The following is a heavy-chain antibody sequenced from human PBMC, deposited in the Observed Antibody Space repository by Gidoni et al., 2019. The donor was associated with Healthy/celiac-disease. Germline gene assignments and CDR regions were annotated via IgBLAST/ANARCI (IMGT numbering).Heavy chain of an antibody. Sequence: QVQLVESGGGVVQPGRSRRLSCAASGFTFSSYGMHWVRQAPGKGLEWVAVIWYDGSNKYYADSVKGRFTISRDNSKNTLYLQMNSLRAEDTAVYYCARDYYYDSSGYYHWGQGTLVTVSS. CDR1: GFTFSSYG. V-gene: IGHV3-33*01. CDR3: ARDYYYDSSGYYH. CDR2: IWYDGSNK. D-gene: IGHD3-22*01. J-gene: IGHJ5*02.